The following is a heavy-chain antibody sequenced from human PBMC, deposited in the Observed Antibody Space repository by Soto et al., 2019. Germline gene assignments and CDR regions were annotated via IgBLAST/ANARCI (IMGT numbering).Heavy chain of an antibody. J-gene: IGHJ6*02. V-gene: IGHV3-74*01. Sequence: EVQLVESGGALVQPGGSLGLSCAASGFSFSSDWMHWVRQVPGKGLVCVSHINSDGSVTSYADSVKGRFTISRDNSKNTLYLQMNSLRAEDTAVYYCARDGPKYDFWSGYYQNYYYYGMDVWGQGTTVTVSS. D-gene: IGHD3-3*01. CDR3: ARDGPKYDFWSGYYQNYYYYGMDV. CDR1: GFSFSSDW. CDR2: INSDGSVT.